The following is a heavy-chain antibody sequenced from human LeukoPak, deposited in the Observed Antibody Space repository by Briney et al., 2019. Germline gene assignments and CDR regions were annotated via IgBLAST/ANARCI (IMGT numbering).Heavy chain of an antibody. D-gene: IGHD6-6*01. Sequence: SETLSLTCTVAGGSISSYYWSWIRQPPGKGLEWIGYIYTSGSTNYNPSLKSRVTISVDTSKDQFSLKLSSVTAADTAVYYCARQYSSFGQFDPWGQGTLVTVSS. CDR1: GGSISSYY. J-gene: IGHJ5*02. CDR2: IYTSGST. CDR3: ARQYSSFGQFDP. V-gene: IGHV4-4*09.